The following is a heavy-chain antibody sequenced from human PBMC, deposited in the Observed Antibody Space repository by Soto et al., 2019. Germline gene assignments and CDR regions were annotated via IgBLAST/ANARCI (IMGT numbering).Heavy chain of an antibody. V-gene: IGHV1-18*04. Sequence: SVKGSCKASGYTFITYGINWGRQAPGQGLEWMGWISAYNGNTNYAQNLQGRLTMTTDTSTTTANMELRSLRSDDTAVYYCARDESGAFDIWGQGTKVTVSS. CDR3: ARDESGAFDI. J-gene: IGHJ3*02. CDR2: ISAYNGNT. CDR1: GYTFITYG. D-gene: IGHD3-10*01.